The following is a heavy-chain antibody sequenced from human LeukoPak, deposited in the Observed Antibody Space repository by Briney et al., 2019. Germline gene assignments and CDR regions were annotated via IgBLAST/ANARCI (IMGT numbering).Heavy chain of an antibody. Sequence: GGSLRLSCAASGFTFSIYWMNWVRQAPGKGLEWVAHIQQDGGEKYYVDSVKGRFTISRDNAKNSLFLQMNSLRAEDTAVYYCARDPTVDFWSGLQGVDYWGQGTLVTVSS. CDR2: IQQDGGEK. D-gene: IGHD3-3*01. CDR3: ARDPTVDFWSGLQGVDY. J-gene: IGHJ4*02. V-gene: IGHV3-7*01. CDR1: GFTFSIYW.